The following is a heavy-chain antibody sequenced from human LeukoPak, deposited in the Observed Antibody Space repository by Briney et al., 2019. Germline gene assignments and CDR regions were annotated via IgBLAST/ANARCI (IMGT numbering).Heavy chain of an antibody. Sequence: GGSLRLSCAASGFKFSTYFMSWIRQAQGKGLEWISYISRGGSPVYYAESVKGRFTIPRDTAISTPFLELNSLRADDTAVYYCAREDVSNGNWYFDFWGRGTLVSVSS. CDR1: GFKFSTYF. V-gene: IGHV3-11*04. J-gene: IGHJ2*01. D-gene: IGHD2-8*01. CDR3: AREDVSNGNWYFDF. CDR2: ISRGGSPV.